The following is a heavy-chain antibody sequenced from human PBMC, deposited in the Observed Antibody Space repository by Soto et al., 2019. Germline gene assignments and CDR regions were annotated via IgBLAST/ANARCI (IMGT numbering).Heavy chain of an antibody. V-gene: IGHV3-11*01. CDR2: TSSSGSTI. CDR3: ARGQDYGRYFDY. CDR1: GLSFSDYY. Sequence: QVQLVGSGGGLVKPRGSLSLSCAASGLSFSDYYMSWIRQASGKGLEWVSYTSSSGSTIYYADSVKGRFTISRDNAKNSLYLQMNSLRAEDTAVYYCARGQDYGRYFDYWGQGTLVTVSS. J-gene: IGHJ4*02. D-gene: IGHD4-17*01.